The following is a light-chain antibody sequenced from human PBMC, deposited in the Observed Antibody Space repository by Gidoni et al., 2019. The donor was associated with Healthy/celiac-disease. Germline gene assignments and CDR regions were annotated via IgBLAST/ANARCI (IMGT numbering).Light chain of an antibody. J-gene: IGKJ1*01. Sequence: AIRMTPSPSSLSASTGDRVTITCRASQGISSYLAWYQQKPGKAPKLLIYAASTLPRRVPSSFSGSGSVIDFTLTLSCLLSEDFATYYCQQYYSYPRTFGQGTKVEIK. CDR3: QQYYSYPRT. CDR1: QGISSY. CDR2: AAS. V-gene: IGKV1-8*01.